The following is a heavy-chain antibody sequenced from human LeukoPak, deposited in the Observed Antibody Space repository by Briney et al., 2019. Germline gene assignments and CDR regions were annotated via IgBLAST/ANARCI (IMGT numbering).Heavy chain of an antibody. J-gene: IGHJ1*01. D-gene: IGHD3-22*01. V-gene: IGHV3-7*05. Sequence: GGSLRLSCAASRFTFSNYWMSWVRQPAGKGLEWVANINQGGSEKYYLNSVKGRFTISRDNAKNSLYLLMNSLRAEDTAVYYCASLTYYFDSSGYYPGYLQHWGQGTLVTVSS. CDR2: INQGGSEK. CDR1: RFTFSNYW. CDR3: ASLTYYFDSSGYYPGYLQH.